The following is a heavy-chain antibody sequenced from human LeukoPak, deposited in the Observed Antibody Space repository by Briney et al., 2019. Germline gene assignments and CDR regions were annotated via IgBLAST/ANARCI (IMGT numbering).Heavy chain of an antibody. CDR1: GYSFTNYW. CDR3: AKGGSSSLRAFDI. V-gene: IGHV5-51*01. Sequence: GESLKISCKGSGYSFTNYWIAWVRQMPGKGPEYMGVIYPSDSDTRYSPSFQGQVTISADKSISTAYLQWSSLKASDTAMYYCAKGGSSSLRAFDIWGQGTMVTVSS. J-gene: IGHJ3*02. D-gene: IGHD6-6*01. CDR2: IYPSDSDT.